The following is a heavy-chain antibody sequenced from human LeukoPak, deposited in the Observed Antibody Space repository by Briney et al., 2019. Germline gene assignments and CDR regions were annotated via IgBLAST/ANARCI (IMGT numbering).Heavy chain of an antibody. V-gene: IGHV3-15*01. Sequence: GGSLRLSCAASGLRVSDAWMSWVRQAPGKGLEWVGRTKGEAAGGTTDYVASVKGRFTISRDGAKNTLYLQMNNLKSEDTAVYYCTGPPDWGQGTLVTVSS. CDR1: GLRVSDAW. J-gene: IGHJ4*02. CDR3: TGPPD. CDR2: TKGEAAGGTT.